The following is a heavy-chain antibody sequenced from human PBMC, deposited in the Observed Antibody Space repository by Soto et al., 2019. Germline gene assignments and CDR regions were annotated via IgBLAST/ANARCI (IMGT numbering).Heavy chain of an antibody. CDR1: GFTFSSYS. J-gene: IGHJ4*02. CDR2: ISSSSSTI. CDR3: AKVCFYFYWLSPDVFDY. D-gene: IGHD3-9*01. Sequence: GGSLRLSCAASGFTFSSYSMNWVRQAPGKGLEWVSYISSSSSTIYYADSVKGRFTISRDNSKNTLYLQMNSLRAEDTAVYYCAKVCFYFYWLSPDVFDYSGQGSLV. V-gene: IGHV3-48*01.